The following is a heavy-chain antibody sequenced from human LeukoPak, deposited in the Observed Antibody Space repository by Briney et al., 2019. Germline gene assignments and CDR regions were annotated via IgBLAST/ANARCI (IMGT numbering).Heavy chain of an antibody. CDR1: GFTLSSYA. Sequence: PGGSLRLSCAASGFTLSSYAMSWVRQAPGKGLEWVSAISGSGGSTYYADSVKGRFTISRDNSKNTLYLQMNSLRAEDTAVYYCAKEDDYVWGSYRYRGPFDYWGQGTLVTVSS. J-gene: IGHJ4*02. CDR3: AKEDDYVWGSYRYRGPFDY. CDR2: ISGSGGST. D-gene: IGHD3-16*02. V-gene: IGHV3-23*01.